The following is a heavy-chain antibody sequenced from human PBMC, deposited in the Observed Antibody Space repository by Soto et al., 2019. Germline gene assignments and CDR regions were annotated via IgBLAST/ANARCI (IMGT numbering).Heavy chain of an antibody. Sequence: QVQLQQWGAGLLKPSETLSLTCAVYGGSFSGYYWSWIRQPPGNGLEWIGEISHSGSTNYNPSLKSRVTISVDTSKNQFSLRLSSVTAADTAVYYCVEDRSSGSYWGQGTLVTVSS. V-gene: IGHV4-34*01. CDR3: VEDRSSGSY. CDR1: GGSFSGYY. CDR2: ISHSGST. J-gene: IGHJ4*02. D-gene: IGHD3-22*01.